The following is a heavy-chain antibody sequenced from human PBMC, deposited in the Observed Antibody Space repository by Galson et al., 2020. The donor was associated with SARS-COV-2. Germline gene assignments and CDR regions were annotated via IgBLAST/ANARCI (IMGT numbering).Heavy chain of an antibody. D-gene: IGHD3-22*01. V-gene: IGHV4-39*01. CDR1: SGSISSNTYP. CDR2: ISYSGST. J-gene: IGHJ4*02. Sequence: SETLSLTRTVSSGSISSNTYPWNWIRQPPGKGLEWIGTISYSGSTYYNPSLNSRVTISVDTSKNQFSLKLSSVTAADTAVYYCARGKGYYDSSGYLDYWDQGTLVTVSS. CDR3: ARGKGYYDSSGYLDY.